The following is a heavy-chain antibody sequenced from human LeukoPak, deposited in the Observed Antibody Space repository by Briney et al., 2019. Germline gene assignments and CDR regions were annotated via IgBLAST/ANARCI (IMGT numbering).Heavy chain of an antibody. Sequence: GGSLRLSCAGSGFTFSSYWMHWVRQAPGKGLVWVSRINSDGTTISYADSVKGRFTISRDNAKNTVYLQMNSLRAEDTAVYFCARSDGRIGYWGQGTLVTVSS. CDR3: ARSDGRIGY. J-gene: IGHJ4*02. D-gene: IGHD1-14*01. CDR1: GFTFSSYW. V-gene: IGHV3-74*01. CDR2: INSDGTTI.